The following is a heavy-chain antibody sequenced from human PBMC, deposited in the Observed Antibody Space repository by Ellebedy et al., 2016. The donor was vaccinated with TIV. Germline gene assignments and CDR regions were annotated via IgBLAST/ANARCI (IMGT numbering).Heavy chain of an antibody. D-gene: IGHD3-3*01. CDR3: ARDVYDFWSGDFGALGH. J-gene: IGHJ4*02. Sequence: AASVKVFCKASGYSFKSYGIHWVRQAPGQGLEWMGWISGYNGDTEYEQKVQGRVTMTTDTSTSTVYMELRSLTSDDTAIYFCARDVYDFWSGDFGALGHWGQGTLVSVSS. V-gene: IGHV1-18*01. CDR1: GYSFKSYG. CDR2: ISGYNGDT.